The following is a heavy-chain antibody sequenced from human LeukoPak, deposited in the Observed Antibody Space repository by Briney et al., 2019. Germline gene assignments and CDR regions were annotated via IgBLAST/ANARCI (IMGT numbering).Heavy chain of an antibody. J-gene: IGHJ5*02. Sequence: ASVKVSCQGFGGTFSSYANSWVGQAPGPGLEWKGRIIPIFGTANYAQKFQGRVTITTDESTSTAYMELSSLRSEDTAVYYCAREKGNCSSTSCYSNWFDPWGQGTLVTVSS. CDR3: AREKGNCSSTSCYSNWFDP. V-gene: IGHV1-69*05. CDR1: GGTFSSYA. CDR2: IIPIFGTA. D-gene: IGHD2-2*01.